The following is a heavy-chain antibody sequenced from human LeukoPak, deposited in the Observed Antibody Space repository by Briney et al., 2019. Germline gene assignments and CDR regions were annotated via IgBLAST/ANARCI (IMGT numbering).Heavy chain of an antibody. J-gene: IGHJ4*02. CDR1: GFTFSSYA. D-gene: IGHD6-19*01. Sequence: PGGSLRLSCAASGFTFSSYAMSWVRQAPGKGLEWVSAISGSGGSTYYADSVKGRFTISRDNSKNTLYLQMNCRRAEDTAVYYCAKTEVAVADHFDYWGQGTLVTVSS. V-gene: IGHV3-23*01. CDR2: ISGSGGST. CDR3: AKTEVAVADHFDY.